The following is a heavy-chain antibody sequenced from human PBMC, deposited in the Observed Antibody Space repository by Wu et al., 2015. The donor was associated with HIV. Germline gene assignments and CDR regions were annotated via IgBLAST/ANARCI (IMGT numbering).Heavy chain of an antibody. CDR3: ARESPMVRGVINWFDP. Sequence: QVQLVQSGAEVKKSGSSVKVSCKASGGTFSSYAISWVRQAPGQGLEWMGRIIPIFGTANYAQKFQGRVTITADESTSTAYMELSSLRSEDTAVYYCARESPMVRGVINWFDPWGQGTLVTVSS. CDR1: GGTFSSYA. J-gene: IGHJ5*02. D-gene: IGHD3-10*01. V-gene: IGHV1-69*13. CDR2: IIPIFGTA.